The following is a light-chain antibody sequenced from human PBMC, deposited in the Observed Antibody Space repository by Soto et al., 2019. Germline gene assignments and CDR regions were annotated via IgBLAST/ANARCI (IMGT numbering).Light chain of an antibody. CDR1: QSINSN. CDR3: QQYNNWWT. V-gene: IGKV3-15*01. CDR2: GAS. Sequence: VMTQSPATLSVSPGERATLSCMASQSINSNLAWYQQRPGQAPRLLIYGASTRATGIPARFSGSGSGTEFTLTISSLQSEDFAVYYCQQYNNWWTFGQGTKVDIK. J-gene: IGKJ1*01.